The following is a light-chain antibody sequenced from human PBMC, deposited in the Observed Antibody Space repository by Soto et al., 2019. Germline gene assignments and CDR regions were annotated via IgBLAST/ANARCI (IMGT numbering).Light chain of an antibody. J-gene: IGKJ2*01. Sequence: EVVLTQSPGTLPLSPGERATLSCRASQSVSNNYFAWYQQKPGQAPRLLIFGASDRATGIPDRFSGSGSGTDFTLTISRLEPEDFAVYYCQQYGSSPPYTFGQGTKVEIK. CDR2: GAS. CDR3: QQYGSSPPYT. V-gene: IGKV3-20*01. CDR1: QSVSNNY.